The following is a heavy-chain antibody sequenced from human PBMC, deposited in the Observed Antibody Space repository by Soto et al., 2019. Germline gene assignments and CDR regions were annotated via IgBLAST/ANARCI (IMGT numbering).Heavy chain of an antibody. CDR3: ARRFEGDSSSWSWFDP. D-gene: IGHD6-13*01. CDR2: IIPIFGTA. J-gene: IGHJ5*02. V-gene: IGHV1-69*01. CDR1: GGSFSNYA. Sequence: QVQLVQSGAEVKKPGSSVKVSCKASGGSFSNYAITWVRQAPGQGLEWMGGIIPIFGTANYAQKFQGKVTITADESTSTAYMELSSLRSDDTAVYYCARRFEGDSSSWSWFDPWGQGTLVIVSS.